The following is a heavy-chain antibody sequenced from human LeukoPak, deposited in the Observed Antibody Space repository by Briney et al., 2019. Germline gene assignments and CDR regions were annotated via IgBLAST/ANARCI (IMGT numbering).Heavy chain of an antibody. Sequence: SSETLSLTCTVSGGSISSSSYYWGWIRQPPGKGLEWIGSIYYSGSTYYNPSLKSRVTISVDMSKNQFSLKLSSVTAADTAIYYCARLLSIADAFDIWGQGTMVTVSS. V-gene: IGHV4-39*01. CDR1: GGSISSSSYY. D-gene: IGHD2/OR15-2a*01. CDR3: ARLLSIADAFDI. J-gene: IGHJ3*02. CDR2: IYYSGST.